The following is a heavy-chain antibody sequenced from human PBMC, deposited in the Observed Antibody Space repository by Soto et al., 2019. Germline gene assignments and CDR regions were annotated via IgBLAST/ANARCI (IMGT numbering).Heavy chain of an antibody. D-gene: IGHD6-19*01. J-gene: IGHJ4*02. Sequence: GGSLRLSCVASGFTFSNYAMSWVRQAPGKGLEWVSAISGSGGNTFYADSVKGRFTISRDNSKNTLYLQMNSLRAADTAVFYCAKDRPSSSGWTHYSWGQGTLVTVSS. CDR2: ISGSGGNT. CDR1: GFTFSNYA. CDR3: AKDRPSSSGWTHYS. V-gene: IGHV3-23*01.